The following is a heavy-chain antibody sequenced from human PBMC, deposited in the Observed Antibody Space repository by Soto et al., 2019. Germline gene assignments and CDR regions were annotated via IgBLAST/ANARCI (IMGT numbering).Heavy chain of an antibody. CDR2: VSGRGGST. Sequence: VQLLESGGGLVQPGGSLRLACTASGFTFNHYAMSWVRQAPGKGLEWVSAVSGRGGSTKYADSVKGRFIISRDNSNSTLYLQKDSLRGEVTAVYYCAKDSTVTTSLYFYYYGFDVWGQGTTVTVSS. J-gene: IGHJ6*02. D-gene: IGHD4-17*01. CDR3: AKDSTVTTSLYFYYYGFDV. CDR1: GFTFNHYA. V-gene: IGHV3-23*01.